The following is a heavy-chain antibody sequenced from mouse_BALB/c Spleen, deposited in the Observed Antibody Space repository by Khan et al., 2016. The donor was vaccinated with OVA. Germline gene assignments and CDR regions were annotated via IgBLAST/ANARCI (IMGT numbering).Heavy chain of an antibody. CDR2: IWSGGST. J-gene: IGHJ3*01. CDR3: ARNYDYDEGLAY. D-gene: IGHD2-4*01. V-gene: IGHV2-2*02. CDR1: GFSLTSYG. Sequence: QVQLKQSGPGLVQPSQSLSITCTVSGFSLTSYGVHWVRQSPGKGLEWLGVIWSGGSTDYNAVFISRLNISTDSTTSQAFFLMVSLLANDTAMYYGARNYDYDEGLAYWGQGTLVTVSA.